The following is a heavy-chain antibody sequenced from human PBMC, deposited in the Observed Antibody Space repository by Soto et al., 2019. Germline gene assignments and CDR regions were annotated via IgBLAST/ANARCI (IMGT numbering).Heavy chain of an antibody. Sequence: SETLSLTCTVSGGSISSSSYYWGWIRQPPGKGLEWIGSIYYSGSTYYNPSLKSRVTISVDTSKNQFSLKLSSVTAADTAVYYCARLGLEIDYWGQGTLVTVSS. D-gene: IGHD4-17*01. J-gene: IGHJ4*02. CDR1: GGSISSSSYY. V-gene: IGHV4-39*01. CDR2: IYYSGST. CDR3: ARLGLEIDY.